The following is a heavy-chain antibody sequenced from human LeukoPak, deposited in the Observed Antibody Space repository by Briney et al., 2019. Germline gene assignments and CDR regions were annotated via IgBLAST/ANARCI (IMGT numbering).Heavy chain of an antibody. J-gene: IGHJ2*01. D-gene: IGHD1-7*01. Sequence: SQTLSLTCTVSGDSISSGDYYWSWIRQPAGKGLEWIGRISSSGSTNYNPSLKSRVTISVDTSKNQFSLKLTSVTAADAGVYYCARDAIGNYIYWHFDLWGRGTLVTVSS. CDR2: ISSSGST. V-gene: IGHV4-61*02. CDR3: ARDAIGNYIYWHFDL. CDR1: GDSISSGDYY.